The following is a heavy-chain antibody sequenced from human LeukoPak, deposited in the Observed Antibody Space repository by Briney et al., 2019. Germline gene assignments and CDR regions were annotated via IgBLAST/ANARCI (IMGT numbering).Heavy chain of an antibody. V-gene: IGHV4-30-4*08. CDR1: GGSISSGDYY. D-gene: IGHD3-16*01. CDR2: IYYSGST. CDR3: ARDVVMIRGWFDP. J-gene: IGHJ5*02. Sequence: NPSETLSLTCTVSGGSISSGDYYWSWIRQPPGKGLEWIGYIYYSGSTYYNPSLKSRVTISVDTSKNQFSLKLSSVTAADTAVYYCARDVVMIRGWFDPWGQGTLVTVSS.